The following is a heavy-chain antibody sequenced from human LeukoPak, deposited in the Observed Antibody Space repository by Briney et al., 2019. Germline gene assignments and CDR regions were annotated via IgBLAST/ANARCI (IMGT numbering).Heavy chain of an antibody. V-gene: IGHV1-18*01. J-gene: IGHJ4*02. CDR2: ISVYNGNT. CDR3: ARGVGANSRPDY. Sequence: ASVRVSCKASGYTFTSYGISWVRQAPGQGLEWMGWISVYNGNTKYAQKFQGRVTMTTDTSTSTAYMELRSLKSDDTAVYYCARGVGANSRPDYWGQGTLVTVSS. CDR1: GYTFTSYG. D-gene: IGHD1-26*01.